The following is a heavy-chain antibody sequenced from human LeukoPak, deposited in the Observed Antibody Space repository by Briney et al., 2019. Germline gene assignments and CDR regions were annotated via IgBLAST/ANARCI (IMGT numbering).Heavy chain of an antibody. Sequence: SVKVSYKASGGTFSSYTISWVRQAPGQGLEWMGRIIPILGIANYAQKFQGRVTITADKSTSTAYMELSSLRSEDTAVYYCASIAVAGKPLFGYWGQGTLVTVSS. CDR3: ASIAVAGKPLFGY. CDR1: GGTFSSYT. J-gene: IGHJ4*02. D-gene: IGHD6-19*01. CDR2: IIPILGIA. V-gene: IGHV1-69*02.